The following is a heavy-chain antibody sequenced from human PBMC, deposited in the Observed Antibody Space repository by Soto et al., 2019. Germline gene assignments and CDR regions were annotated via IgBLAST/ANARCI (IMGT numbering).Heavy chain of an antibody. CDR2: IIPILGIA. Sequence: SVKVSCKASGGTFSSYTISWVRQAPGQGLEWMGRIIPILGIANYAQKFQGRVTITADKSTSTAYMALSSLRSEDTAVYYCARLYYSSASSYVDTWFDPWGYGSLVSVSS. J-gene: IGHJ5*02. CDR1: GGTFSSYT. V-gene: IGHV1-69*02. CDR3: ARLYYSSASSYVDTWFDP. D-gene: IGHD2-2*01.